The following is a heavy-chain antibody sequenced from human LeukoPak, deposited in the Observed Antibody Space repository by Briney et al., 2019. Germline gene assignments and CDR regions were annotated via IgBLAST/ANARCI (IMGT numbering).Heavy chain of an antibody. CDR1: GYTFTNYY. CDR3: AREFPPSRSIAAAGHYFDY. V-gene: IGHV1-46*01. D-gene: IGHD6-13*01. Sequence: ASVTVSCKASGYTFTNYYMHWVRQAPGQGLEWMGLINPSGGSTTYAQKFQGRVTMTGDTSTSTVYMELSSLRSEDTAVYYCAREFPPSRSIAAAGHYFDYWGQGSLVTVSS. CDR2: INPSGGST. J-gene: IGHJ4*02.